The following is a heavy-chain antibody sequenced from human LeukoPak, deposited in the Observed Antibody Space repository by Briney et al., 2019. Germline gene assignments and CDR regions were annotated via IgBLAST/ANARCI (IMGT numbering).Heavy chain of an antibody. D-gene: IGHD1-14*01. V-gene: IGHV4-59*13. CDR2: IHHSGGT. CDR1: GGSISSFY. Sequence: SETLSLTCTVSGGSISSFYWSWTRQPPGKELEWIGHIHHSGGTNYNPSLKSRVSISLDMSKNQFSLKLSSVTAADTAMYYCASGPEGRDYWGQGTLVTVSS. J-gene: IGHJ4*02. CDR3: ASGPEGRDY.